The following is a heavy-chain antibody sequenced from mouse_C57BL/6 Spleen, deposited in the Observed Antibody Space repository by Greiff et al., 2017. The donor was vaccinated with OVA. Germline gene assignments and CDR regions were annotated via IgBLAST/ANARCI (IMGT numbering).Heavy chain of an antibody. J-gene: IGHJ4*01. Sequence: EVQLQEPGPGLAKPSQTLSLTCSVTGYSITSDYWNWIRKFPGNKLEYMGYISYSGSTYYNPPLKSQISITRDTSKNQDYLQLSSVTTEDTATYYCARYGSRKGYAMDYWGQGTSVTVSS. CDR3: ARYGSRKGYAMDY. V-gene: IGHV3-8*01. D-gene: IGHD1-1*01. CDR2: ISYSGST. CDR1: GYSITSDY.